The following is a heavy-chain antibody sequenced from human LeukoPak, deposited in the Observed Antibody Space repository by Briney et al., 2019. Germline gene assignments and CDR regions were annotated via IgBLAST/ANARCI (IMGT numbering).Heavy chain of an antibody. CDR2: IYHSGST. CDR3: ARLGDGYNYDYFDY. V-gene: IGHV4-4*02. D-gene: IGHD5-24*01. J-gene: IGHJ4*02. Sequence: SETLSLTCAVSGGSISSSNWWSWVRQPPGKGPEWIGEIYHSGSTNYNPSLKSRVTISVDTSKNQFSLKLSSVTAADTAVYYCARLGDGYNYDYFDYWGQGTLVTVSS. CDR1: GGSISSSNW.